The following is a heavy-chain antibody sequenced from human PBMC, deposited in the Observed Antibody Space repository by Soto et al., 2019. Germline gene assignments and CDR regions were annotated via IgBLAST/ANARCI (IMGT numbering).Heavy chain of an antibody. CDR3: ARELRGRYSSSWYYYGMDV. V-gene: IGHV4-34*01. CDR2: INHSGST. CDR1: GGSISGYY. D-gene: IGHD6-13*01. Sequence: PSETLSLTFTVYGGSISGYYWSWIRQPPGQGLEWIGEINHSGSTNYNPPLKSRVTISVDTSKNQFSLKLSSVTAADTAVYYCARELRGRYSSSWYYYGMDVWGQGTTVTVSS. J-gene: IGHJ6*02.